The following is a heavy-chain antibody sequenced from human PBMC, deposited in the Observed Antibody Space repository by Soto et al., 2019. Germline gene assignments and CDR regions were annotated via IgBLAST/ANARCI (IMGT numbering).Heavy chain of an antibody. CDR2: IKQDGNEK. J-gene: IGHJ4*02. CDR3: AIGHWLGK. CDR1: GFTFSDYL. D-gene: IGHD6-19*01. Sequence: PGGSLRLSCAASGFTFSDYLMTWVRQAPGKGLEWVATIKQDGNEKYYVDSVKGRFTISRDNAKNSLYLQFNALRAEVPVVYYGAIGHWLGKGGQGPLVTVSS. V-gene: IGHV3-7*01.